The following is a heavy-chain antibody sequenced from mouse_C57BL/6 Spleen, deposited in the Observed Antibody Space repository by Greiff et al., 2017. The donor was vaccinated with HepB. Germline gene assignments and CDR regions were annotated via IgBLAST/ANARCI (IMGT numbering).Heavy chain of an antibody. CDR2: ISDGGSYT. J-gene: IGHJ2*01. V-gene: IGHV5-4*01. D-gene: IGHD1-1*01. CDR3: ARTPYYYGSLYFDY. CDR1: GFTFSSYA. Sequence: EVQLVESGGGLVKPGGSLKLSCAASGFTFSSYAMSWVRQTPEKRLEWVATISDGGSYTYYPDNVKGRFTISRDNAKNNLYLQMSHLKSEDTAMYYCARTPYYYGSLYFDYWGQGTTLTVSS.